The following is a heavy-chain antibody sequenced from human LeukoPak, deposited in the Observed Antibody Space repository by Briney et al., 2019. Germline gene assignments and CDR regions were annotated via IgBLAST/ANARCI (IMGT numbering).Heavy chain of an antibody. CDR3: AKDIKLELTFDY. V-gene: IGHV3-43*02. CDR1: GFTFDDYA. D-gene: IGHD1-7*01. J-gene: IGHJ4*02. CDR2: ISGDGGST. Sequence: GGSLRLSCAASGFTFDDYAMHWVRQALGKGLEWVSLISGDGGSTYYADSVKGRFTISRDNSKNSLYLQMNSLRTEDTTLYYCAKDIKLELTFDYWGQGTLVTVSS.